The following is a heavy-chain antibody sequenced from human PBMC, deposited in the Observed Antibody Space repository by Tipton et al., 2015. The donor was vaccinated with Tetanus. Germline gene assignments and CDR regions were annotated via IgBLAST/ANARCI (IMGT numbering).Heavy chain of an antibody. V-gene: IGHV4-31*03. CDR1: GDSVRGGDHY. CDR2: VYYSGST. Sequence: TLSLTCTVSGDSVRGGDHYWNWIRQFPGKGLEWIGYVYYSGSTFYNPSLKSRVSISVDTSKNQFSLNLTSVTAADTAVYYCARDQGGGRVVRLNWFDPWGHGTLVTVSS. J-gene: IGHJ5*02. D-gene: IGHD6-6*01. CDR3: ARDQGGGRVVRLNWFDP.